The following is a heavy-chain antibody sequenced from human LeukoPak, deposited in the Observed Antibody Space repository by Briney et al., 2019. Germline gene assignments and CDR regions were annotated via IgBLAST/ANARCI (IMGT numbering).Heavy chain of an antibody. D-gene: IGHD3/OR15-3a*01. CDR2: VYTSGST. V-gene: IGHV4-4*07. Sequence: SETLSLTCTVSDVSISSHYWSWIRQPAGKGLEWIGRVYTSGSTNYNPSLKSRVTMSLDTSKNQFSLKLSYVTAADTAVYYCARGQGTVNFDYWGQGTLVTVSS. J-gene: IGHJ4*02. CDR3: ARGQGTVNFDY. CDR1: DVSISSHY.